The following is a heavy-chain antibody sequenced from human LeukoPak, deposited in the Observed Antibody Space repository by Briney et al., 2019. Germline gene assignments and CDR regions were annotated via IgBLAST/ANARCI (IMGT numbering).Heavy chain of an antibody. D-gene: IGHD5-12*01. CDR3: ARAWLRRKYYYYMDV. J-gene: IGHJ6*03. V-gene: IGHV1-18*04. CDR2: ISGFNGHT. Sequence: GASVKVSCKASGYTFSNYGMSWVRQAPGHGLEWMGWISGFNGHTKYSQKSQGRVTMTTDTSTSTAYMEVRSLRSDATAVYYCARAWLRRKYYYYMDVWGKGTTVTVSS. CDR1: GYTFSNYG.